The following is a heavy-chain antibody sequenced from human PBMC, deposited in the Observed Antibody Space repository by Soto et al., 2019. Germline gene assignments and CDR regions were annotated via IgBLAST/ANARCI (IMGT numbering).Heavy chain of an antibody. CDR2: IWYDGSNK. V-gene: IGHV3-33*01. J-gene: IGHJ4*02. CDR1: GFTFSSYG. Sequence: GGSLRLSCAASGFTFSSYGMHWVRQAPGKGLEWVAVIWYDGSNKYYADSVKGRFTISGDNSKNTLYLQMNSLRAEDTAVYYCARGPLLSIFGVLGWGQGTLVTVSS. D-gene: IGHD3-3*01. CDR3: ARGPLLSIFGVLG.